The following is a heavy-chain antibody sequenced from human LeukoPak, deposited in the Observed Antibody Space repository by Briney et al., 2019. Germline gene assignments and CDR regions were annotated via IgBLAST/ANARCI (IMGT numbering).Heavy chain of an antibody. CDR3: AKAEGYDILTGLDY. D-gene: IGHD3-9*01. J-gene: IGHJ4*02. Sequence: GGSLRVSCATSGFTFSSYAMSWVRQAPGKGLEWVSGIGASGGSTYYADSVKGRFTISRDNSKNTLYLQMNSLRTEDTAVYYCAKAEGYDILTGLDYWGQGTLVTVSS. V-gene: IGHV3-23*01. CDR2: IGASGGST. CDR1: GFTFSSYA.